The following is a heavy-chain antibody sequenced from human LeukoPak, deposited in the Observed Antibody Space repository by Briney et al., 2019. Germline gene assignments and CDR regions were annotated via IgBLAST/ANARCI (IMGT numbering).Heavy chain of an antibody. CDR2: IIPIFGTA. CDR1: GGTFSSYA. J-gene: IGHJ5*02. V-gene: IGHV1-69*05. D-gene: IGHD2-15*01. Sequence: SVKASCKASGGTFSSYAISWVRQAPGQGLEWMGRIIPIFGTANYAQKFQGRVTITTDESTSTAYMELSSLRSEDTAVYYCAREMFSRRKPGYCSGGSCSNWFDPWGQGTLVTVSS. CDR3: AREMFSRRKPGYCSGGSCSNWFDP.